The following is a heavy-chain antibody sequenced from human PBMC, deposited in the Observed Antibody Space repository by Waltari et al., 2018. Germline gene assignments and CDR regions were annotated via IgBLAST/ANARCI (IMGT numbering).Heavy chain of an antibody. Sequence: VQLLESGGGVVQPGGSLRLSCPACDFHCRGYGMHWARQAPVKGLKWVAFIGYDKNEKYYADSVKGLFTISRDNSRNNLYLQMDSLTPEDTAVYYCAAYTGSPSRPGPPSLWGRGTLVTVSS. J-gene: IGHJ4*02. V-gene: IGHV3-30*02. D-gene: IGHD1-26*01. CDR2: IGYDKNEK. CDR3: AAYTGSPSRPGPPSL. CDR1: DFHCRGYG.